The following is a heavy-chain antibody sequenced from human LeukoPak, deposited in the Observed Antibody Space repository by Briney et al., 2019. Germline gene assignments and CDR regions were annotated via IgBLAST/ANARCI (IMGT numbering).Heavy chain of an antibody. CDR2: ISAYNGNT. CDR1: GYTFTSYG. V-gene: IGHV1-18*01. J-gene: IGHJ6*02. CDR3: ARDPGIAAERVRYGMDV. Sequence: ASVKVSCEASGYTFTSYGISWVRQAPGQGLEWMGWISAYNGNTNYAQKLQGRATMTTDTSTSTAYMELRSLRSDDTAVYYCARDPGIAAERVRYGMDVWGQGTTVTVSS. D-gene: IGHD6-13*01.